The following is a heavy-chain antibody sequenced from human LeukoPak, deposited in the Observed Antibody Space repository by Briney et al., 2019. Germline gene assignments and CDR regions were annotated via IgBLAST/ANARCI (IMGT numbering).Heavy chain of an antibody. CDR2: IYPGDSDT. V-gene: IGHV5-51*01. CDR3: ARHKGGQLLIFDP. J-gene: IGHJ5*02. CDR1: GYGFTSYW. Sequence: GEALKISFKGSGYGFTSYWIGWGRRMPGKGVGWMGIIYPGDSDTRYSPSFEGQVTISADNSISTAYLQWSSLKASDTAMYYCARHKGGQLLIFDPWGQGTLVTVSS. D-gene: IGHD2-2*01.